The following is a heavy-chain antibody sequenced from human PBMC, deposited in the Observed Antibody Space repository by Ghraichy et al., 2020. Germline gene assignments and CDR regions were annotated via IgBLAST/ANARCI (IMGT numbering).Heavy chain of an antibody. CDR3: ARGFHLQPIH. D-gene: IGHD1-14*01. CDR1: SGSFSGYY. V-gene: IGHV4-34*01. CDR2: INHSGDT. J-gene: IGHJ4*02. Sequence: SETLSLTCAVYSGSFSGYYWSWIRQTPGEGLEWIGEINHSGDTNYNPSLKSRVTIAVDASKNQFSLRLSSVTAADTAVYYCARGFHLQPIHWGQGALVTVSS.